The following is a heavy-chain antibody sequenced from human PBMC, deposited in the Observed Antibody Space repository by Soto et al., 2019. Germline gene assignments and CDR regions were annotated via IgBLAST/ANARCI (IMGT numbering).Heavy chain of an antibody. CDR3: ASGIQLWLRRINNGYSG. V-gene: IGHV1-69*12. D-gene: IGHD5-18*01. CDR1: GGTFSTYA. Sequence: QVQXVXXXXEVKKPESSVKVSCKAPGGTFSTYAISWVRQAPGQGLEWMGGIIPMFGTANYAQRFQDRVTITADESTNTVYMELSSLRSEDTAVYFCASGIQLWLRRINNGYSGWGQGTLVTVSS. CDR2: IIPMFGTA. J-gene: IGHJ4*02.